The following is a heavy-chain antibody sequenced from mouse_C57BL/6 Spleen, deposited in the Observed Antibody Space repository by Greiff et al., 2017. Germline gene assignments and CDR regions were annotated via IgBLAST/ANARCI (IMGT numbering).Heavy chain of an antibody. CDR3: ARDRDVYPFDY. J-gene: IGHJ2*01. D-gene: IGHD1-1*01. V-gene: IGHV1-81*01. CDR1: GYTFTSYG. CDR2: IYPRSGNT. Sequence: QVQLQQSGAELARPGASVKLSCKASGYTFTSYGISWVKQRTGQGLEWIGEIYPRSGNTYYNEKFKGKATLTADKSSSTAYMELRSLTSEDSAVYFCARDRDVYPFDYWGQGTTLTVSS.